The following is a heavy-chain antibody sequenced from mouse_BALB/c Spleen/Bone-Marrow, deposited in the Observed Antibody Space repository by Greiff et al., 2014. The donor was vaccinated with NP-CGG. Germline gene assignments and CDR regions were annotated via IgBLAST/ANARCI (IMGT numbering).Heavy chain of an antibody. CDR2: IYPSDSYT. CDR3: TRREGNYAFAY. D-gene: IGHD2-1*01. Sequence: QVQLKESGAELVRPGASVKLSCKASGYTFTSYWINWVKQRPGQGLEWIGNIYPSDSYTNYNQKFKDKATLTVDKSSSTAYMQLSSPTSEGSAVYYCTRREGNYAFAYWGQGTLVTVSA. V-gene: IGHV1-69*02. J-gene: IGHJ3*01. CDR1: GYTFTSYW.